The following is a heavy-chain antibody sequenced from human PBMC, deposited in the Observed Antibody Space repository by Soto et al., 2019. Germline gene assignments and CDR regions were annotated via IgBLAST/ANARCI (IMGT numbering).Heavy chain of an antibody. J-gene: IGHJ4*02. V-gene: IGHV3-74*01. CDR2: INSDGSST. CDR3: ARDLSGTIDY. Sequence: GGSMRLSCAVSGFTFSNDWMHWVRQTPGKGLLWLSRINSDGSSTIYADSVKGRFTISRDNAKNTLYLQMNSLRGEDTAIYYCARDLSGTIDYWGQGTLVTVSS. CDR1: GFTFSNDW.